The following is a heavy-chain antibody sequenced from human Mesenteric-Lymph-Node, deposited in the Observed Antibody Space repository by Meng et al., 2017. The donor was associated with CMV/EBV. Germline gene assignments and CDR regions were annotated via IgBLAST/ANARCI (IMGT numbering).Heavy chain of an antibody. CDR1: GFPVSSTY. D-gene: IGHD3-10*01. Sequence: GESLKISCAASGFPVSSTYMSWVRQAPGKGLEWVSAIYRGDSTYYADSVKGRFTISRDNSENTLYLQMSSLRIEDTAVYYCARDWGGMGGCDYWGQGTLVTVSS. CDR2: IYRGDST. J-gene: IGHJ4*02. V-gene: IGHV3-66*02. CDR3: ARDWGGMGGCDY.